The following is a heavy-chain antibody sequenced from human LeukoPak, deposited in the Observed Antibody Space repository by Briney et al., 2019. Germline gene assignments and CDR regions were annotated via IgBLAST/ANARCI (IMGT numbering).Heavy chain of an antibody. D-gene: IGHD1-26*01. Sequence: ASVKVSCKASGYTFTGYYMHWVRQAPGQGLEWMGWINPNSGGTNYAQKFQGRVTMTTDTSTSTAYMELRSLRSDDTAVYYCARAQYSGSYWVDYWGQGTLVTVSS. CDR1: GYTFTGYY. J-gene: IGHJ4*02. CDR3: ARAQYSGSYWVDY. V-gene: IGHV1-2*02. CDR2: INPNSGGT.